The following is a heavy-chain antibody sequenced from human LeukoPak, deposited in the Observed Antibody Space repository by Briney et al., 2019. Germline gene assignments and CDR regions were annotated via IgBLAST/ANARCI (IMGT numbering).Heavy chain of an antibody. Sequence: SETLSLTCTVSGGSISSSSYYWGWIRQPPGKGLEWIGSIYYSGSTYYNPSLKSRVTISVDTSKNQFSLKLSSVTAADTAVYYCARLTILVVPAAIPPYFDYWGQGTLVTVSS. D-gene: IGHD2-2*01. CDR2: IYYSGST. CDR3: ARLTILVVPAAIPPYFDY. J-gene: IGHJ4*02. CDR1: GGSISSSSYY. V-gene: IGHV4-39*01.